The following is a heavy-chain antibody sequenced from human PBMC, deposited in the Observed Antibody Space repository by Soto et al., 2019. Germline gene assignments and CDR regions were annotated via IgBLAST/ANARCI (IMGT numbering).Heavy chain of an antibody. CDR3: ARTGFGELFSFDY. Sequence: LSLTCTVSGGSISSYYWSWIRQPPGKGLEWIGYIYYSGSTNYNPSLKSRVTISVDTSKNQFSLKLSSVTAADTAVYYCARTGFGELFSFDYWGQGTLVTVSS. J-gene: IGHJ4*02. CDR2: IYYSGST. V-gene: IGHV4-59*01. CDR1: GGSISSYY. D-gene: IGHD3-10*01.